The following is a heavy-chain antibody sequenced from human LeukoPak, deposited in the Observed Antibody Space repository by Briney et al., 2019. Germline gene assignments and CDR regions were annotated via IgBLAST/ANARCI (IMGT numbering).Heavy chain of an antibody. CDR1: GYSFTSYW. J-gene: IGHJ3*02. Sequence: GESLKISCKGSGYSFTSYWIGWVRQMPGKVLEWMGIIYPSDSDTRYSPSFQGQVTISADKSISTAYLQWSSLKASDTAMYYCARRRRYGGNRDAFDIWGQGTMVTVSS. CDR2: IYPSDSDT. D-gene: IGHD4-23*01. V-gene: IGHV5-51*01. CDR3: ARRRRYGGNRDAFDI.